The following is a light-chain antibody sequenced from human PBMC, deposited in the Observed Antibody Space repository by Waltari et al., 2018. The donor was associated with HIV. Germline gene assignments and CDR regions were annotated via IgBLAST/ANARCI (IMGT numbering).Light chain of an antibody. CDR3: LLFYSGVRV. CDR2: NIN. CDR1: PGAITSGHY. J-gene: IGLJ2*01. V-gene: IGLV7-46*01. Sequence: QAVVTQEPSLTVSPGGPVTLTCGSSPGAITSGHYPYWLQRKPGQAPTTLIYNINTKPSVTPPRFSGSLLGGKAALTLSGAQSEDEAEYYCLLFYSGVRVFGGGTKLTVL.